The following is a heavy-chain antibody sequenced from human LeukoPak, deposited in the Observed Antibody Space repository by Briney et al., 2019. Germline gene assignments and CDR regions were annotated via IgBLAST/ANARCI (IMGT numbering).Heavy chain of an antibody. V-gene: IGHV1-8*01. D-gene: IGHD6-6*01. J-gene: IGHJ3*02. CDR3: ARGSSSSTAFDI. Sequence: GASVKVSCKASGYTFTRYDINWVRQATGQGLEWMGWMNPTSGNPGYAQKFQGRVTMSRNTSISTAYMELSSLRSEDTAVYYCARGSSSSTAFDIWGQGTMVTVSS. CDR1: GYTFTRYD. CDR2: MNPTSGNP.